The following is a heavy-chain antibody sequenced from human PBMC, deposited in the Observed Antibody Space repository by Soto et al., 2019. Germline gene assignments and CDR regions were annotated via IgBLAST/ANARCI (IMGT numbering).Heavy chain of an antibody. J-gene: IGHJ5*02. Sequence: AASVKVSRKASGYTFTTYTMNWVRQAPGQRLEWMGWINPVNGNTKSSQKFQDRVIITRDTSASTAYTELSSLRSEDTAVYYCARGIATGQLDPWGQGTLVTVSS. V-gene: IGHV1-3*01. CDR2: INPVNGNT. D-gene: IGHD6-13*01. CDR1: GYTFTTYT. CDR3: ARGIATGQLDP.